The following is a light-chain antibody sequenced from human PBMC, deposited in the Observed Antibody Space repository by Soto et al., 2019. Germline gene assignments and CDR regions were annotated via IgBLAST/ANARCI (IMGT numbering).Light chain of an antibody. V-gene: IGKV3-15*01. CDR2: GAS. CDR3: QQLKSSPFT. CDR1: QNVRKN. J-gene: IGKJ3*01. Sequence: ETVMTQSPVALSVSPGERATLSCRARQNVRKNLAWYQQKPGQAPRLLIYGASTRATGIPARFSGDGSGTEFTLTIDSLQSEDFVTYYCQQLKSSPFTFGPGTKVEIK.